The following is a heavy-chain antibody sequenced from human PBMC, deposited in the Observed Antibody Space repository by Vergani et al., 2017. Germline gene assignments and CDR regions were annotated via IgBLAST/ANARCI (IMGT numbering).Heavy chain of an antibody. Sequence: QVQLVESGGGVGQRGGSLRLSCATSGFTLSTYDMQWIRQGPGKGLEFVAFIQFDGSNQYYADSVKGRFTLSRDFSKNTLYLQINSLRTEDTATYYCAKHFRGWGIDYWGQGTQVIVSS. D-gene: IGHD3-16*01. V-gene: IGHV3-30*02. CDR2: IQFDGSNQ. CDR1: GFTLSTYD. J-gene: IGHJ4*02. CDR3: AKHFRGWGIDY.